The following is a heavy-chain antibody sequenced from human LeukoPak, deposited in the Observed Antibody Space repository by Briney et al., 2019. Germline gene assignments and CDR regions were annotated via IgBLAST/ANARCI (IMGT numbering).Heavy chain of an antibody. Sequence: PSQTLSLTCTVSGGSISSGGYSWSWIRQHPGKGLEWIGYIYYSGSTYYNPSLKSRVTISVDTSKNQFSLKLSSVTAADTAVYYCANSGSYVFHAFDIWGKGTMVTVSS. J-gene: IGHJ3*02. CDR2: IYYSGST. D-gene: IGHD1-26*01. CDR3: ANSGSYVFHAFDI. CDR1: GGSISSGGYS. V-gene: IGHV4-31*03.